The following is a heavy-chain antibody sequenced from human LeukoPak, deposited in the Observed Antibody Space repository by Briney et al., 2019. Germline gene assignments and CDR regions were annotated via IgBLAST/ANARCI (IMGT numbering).Heavy chain of an antibody. D-gene: IGHD3-10*01. Sequence: SETPSLTCTVSGGSISSYYWSWIRQPAGKGLEWIGRIYTSGSTNYNPSLKSRVTMSVDTSKNQFSLKLSSVTAADTAVYYCASLRMVRGGHDYWGQGTLVTVSS. CDR1: GGSISSYY. CDR3: ASLRMVRGGHDY. V-gene: IGHV4-4*07. J-gene: IGHJ4*02. CDR2: IYTSGST.